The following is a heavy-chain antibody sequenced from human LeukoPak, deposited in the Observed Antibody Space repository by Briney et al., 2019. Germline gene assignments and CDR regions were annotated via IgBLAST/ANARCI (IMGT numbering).Heavy chain of an antibody. V-gene: IGHV3-30*03. J-gene: IGHJ4*02. D-gene: IGHD5-24*01. CDR3: ARSGNGYNPGESFDY. Sequence: GGSLRLSCAASGFTFSSYGMHWVRQAPGKGLEWVAVISYDGSNKYYADSVKGRFTISRDNSKNTLYLQMNSLRAEDTAVYYCARSGNGYNPGESFDYWGQGTLVTVSS. CDR2: ISYDGSNK. CDR1: GFTFSSYG.